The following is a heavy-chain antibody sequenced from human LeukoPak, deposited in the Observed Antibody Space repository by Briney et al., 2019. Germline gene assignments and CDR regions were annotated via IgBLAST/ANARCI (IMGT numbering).Heavy chain of an antibody. CDR1: GFTFSSYA. CDR2: INHSGST. J-gene: IGHJ4*02. D-gene: IGHD2-21*02. CDR3: ASREGEVTPIDY. Sequence: GSLRLSCAASGFTFSSYAMSWVRQAPGKGLEWIGEINHSGSTNYNPSLKSRVTISVDTSKNQFSLKLSSVTAADTAVYYCASREGEVTPIDYWGQGTLVTVSS. V-gene: IGHV4-34*01.